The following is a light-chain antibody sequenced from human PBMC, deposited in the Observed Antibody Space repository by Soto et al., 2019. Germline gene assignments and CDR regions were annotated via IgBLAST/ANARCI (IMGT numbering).Light chain of an antibody. J-gene: IGKJ1*01. V-gene: IGKV3-20*01. Sequence: EILMTQSPATLSVSLGERATVSCRASQSVSSNLAWYQQKPGQAPRLLIYGASSRATGIPDRFSGSGSGTDFTLTISRLEPEDFAVDYCQQYWSSPRTFGQGTKVDIK. CDR1: QSVSSN. CDR3: QQYWSSPRT. CDR2: GAS.